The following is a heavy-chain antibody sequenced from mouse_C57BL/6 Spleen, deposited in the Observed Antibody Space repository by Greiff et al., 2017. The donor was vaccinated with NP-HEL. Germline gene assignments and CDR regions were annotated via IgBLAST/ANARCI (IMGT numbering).Heavy chain of an antibody. D-gene: IGHD1-1*01. CDR1: GYTFTSYW. CDR3: ASYYYGSSYGFAY. Sequence: QVQLQQPGAELVKPGASVKLSCKASGYTFTSYWMQWVKQRPGQGLEWIGEIDPSDSYTNYNQKFKGKATLTVDTSSSPAYMQLSSLTSEDSAVYYCASYYYGSSYGFAYWGQGTLVTVSA. J-gene: IGHJ3*01. CDR2: IDPSDSYT. V-gene: IGHV1-50*01.